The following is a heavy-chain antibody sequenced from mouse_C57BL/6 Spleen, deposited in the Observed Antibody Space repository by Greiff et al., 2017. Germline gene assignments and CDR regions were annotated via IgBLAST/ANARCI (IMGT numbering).Heavy chain of an antibody. CDR1: GYTFTDYE. CDR2: IDPETGGT. Sequence: QVQLQQSGAELVRPGASVTLSCKASGYTFTDYEMHWVKQTPVHGLEWIGAIDPETGGTAYNQKFKGKAILTADKSSSTAYMELRRLTSEDSAVYYCSGGYYEGGDYAMDYWGQGTSVTVSS. V-gene: IGHV1-15*01. CDR3: SGGYYEGGDYAMDY. J-gene: IGHJ4*01. D-gene: IGHD2-4*01.